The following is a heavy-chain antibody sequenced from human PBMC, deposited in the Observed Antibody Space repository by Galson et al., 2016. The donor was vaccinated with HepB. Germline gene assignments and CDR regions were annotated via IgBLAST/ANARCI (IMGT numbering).Heavy chain of an antibody. Sequence: SLRLSCAASGFTFSSYSMAWVRQAPGKGLEWVSTISFSGDHTYYADSVKGRFTISRDNSKNTLFLEMSNLRTEDTAVFYCAKNPGYGWFDPWGQGTLVTVSS. V-gene: IGHV3-23*01. CDR3: AKNPGYGWFDP. CDR1: GFTFSSYS. CDR2: ISFSGDHT. J-gene: IGHJ5*02. D-gene: IGHD2-15*01.